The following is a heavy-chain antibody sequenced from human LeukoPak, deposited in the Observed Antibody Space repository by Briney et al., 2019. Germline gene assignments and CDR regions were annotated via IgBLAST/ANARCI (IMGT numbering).Heavy chain of an antibody. J-gene: IGHJ5*02. V-gene: IGHV5-51*01. D-gene: IGHD6-6*01. CDR2: IYPGDSDT. CDR1: GYSFTSYW. Sequence: GESLKISCKGSGYSFTSYWIGWVRQMPGKGLEWMGNIYPGDSDTRYSPSFQGQVTISAETSISTAYLQWRSLKASDTAMYYCARRAPLADRHKQGWFDPWGQGTLVTVSS. CDR3: ARRAPLADRHKQGWFDP.